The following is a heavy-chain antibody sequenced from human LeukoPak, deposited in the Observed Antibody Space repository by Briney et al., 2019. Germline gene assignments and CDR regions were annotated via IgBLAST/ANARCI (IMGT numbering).Heavy chain of an antibody. J-gene: IGHJ6*03. CDR2: ISTSSSYI. D-gene: IGHD3-10*01. CDR3: AREGYFGSGLYYYYYMDV. V-gene: IGHV3-21*01. Sequence: GGSLRLSCAASGFTFNRYNMNWVRRAPGKGLEWVSSISTSSSYIYYADSVRGRFTISRDNAKNSLYLQMNSLRAEDTAVYYCAREGYFGSGLYYYYYMDVWGKGTTVTVSS. CDR1: GFTFNRYN.